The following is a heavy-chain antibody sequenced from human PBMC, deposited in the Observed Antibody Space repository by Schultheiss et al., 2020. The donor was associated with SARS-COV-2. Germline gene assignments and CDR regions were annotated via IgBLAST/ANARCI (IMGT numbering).Heavy chain of an antibody. D-gene: IGHD2-15*01. CDR3: ARRDTRGFCSGGSCYLSDV. J-gene: IGHJ6*02. CDR1: GYTFSSYA. CDR2: INPNSGGT. V-gene: IGHV1-2*02. Sequence: ASVKVSCKASGYTFSSYAIHWVRQAPGLGLEWMGWINPNSGGTNYAQKFQGRVTMTTDTSTNTAYMEVRSLTSDDAAVYYCARRDTRGFCSGGSCYLSDVWGQGTTVTVAS.